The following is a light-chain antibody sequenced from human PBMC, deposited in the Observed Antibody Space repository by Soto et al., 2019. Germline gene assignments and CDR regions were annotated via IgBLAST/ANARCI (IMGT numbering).Light chain of an antibody. CDR3: QQYANWPPYT. CDR1: QSVRDN. Sequence: DIVMTQSPATLSVYPGERATLSCRASQSVRDNLAWYQQKPGQAPRLLIYGASTRAIGVPARFSGSGSGTEFTLTISSLQAEDLAVYYCQQYANWPPYTFGQGTKLKIK. J-gene: IGKJ2*01. V-gene: IGKV3-15*01. CDR2: GAS.